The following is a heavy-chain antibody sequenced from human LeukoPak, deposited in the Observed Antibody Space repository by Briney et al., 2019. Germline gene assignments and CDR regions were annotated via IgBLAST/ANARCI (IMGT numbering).Heavy chain of an antibody. Sequence: PGGSLRLSCAASGFTFSSYGMHWVRQAPGKGLEWLAVISYDGSNKYYSDSVKGRFTISRDNSKNTLYLQMNSLRADDMAVYYCAKGTSSSSWYNWFDPWGQGTLVTVSS. CDR2: ISYDGSNK. V-gene: IGHV3-30*18. CDR1: GFTFSSYG. J-gene: IGHJ5*02. CDR3: AKGTSSSSWYNWFDP. D-gene: IGHD6-13*01.